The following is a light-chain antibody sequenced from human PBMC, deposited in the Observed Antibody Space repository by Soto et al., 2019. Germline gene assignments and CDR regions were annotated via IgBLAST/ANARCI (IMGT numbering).Light chain of an antibody. Sequence: EIVLTQSPGTLSLSPGERATLSCRASQSINSRYLAWYQQKPGQAPRLLIYGASSRATGIPDRFSGSGSGTEFTPTISRLEAEDFAVYYCQQFGSSPGFTFGPGTIVDIK. J-gene: IGKJ3*01. CDR3: QQFGSSPGFT. CDR2: GAS. CDR1: QSINSRY. V-gene: IGKV3-20*01.